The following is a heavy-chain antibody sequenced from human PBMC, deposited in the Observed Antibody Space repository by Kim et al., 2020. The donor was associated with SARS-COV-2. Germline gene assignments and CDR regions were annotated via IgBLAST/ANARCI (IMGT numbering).Heavy chain of an antibody. D-gene: IGHD5-12*01. CDR3: ARCAAGYSGYEKDY. V-gene: IGHV4-34*01. J-gene: IGHJ4*02. Sequence: NPSLKSRVTISVDTSKNQFSLELSSVTAAVTAVYSCARCAAGYSGYEKDYWGQGTLVTVSS.